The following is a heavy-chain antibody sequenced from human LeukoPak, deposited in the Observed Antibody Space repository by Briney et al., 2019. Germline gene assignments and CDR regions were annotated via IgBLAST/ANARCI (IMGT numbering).Heavy chain of an antibody. CDR1: GYSFTTYW. Sequence: GESLKISCKGSGYSFTTYWIGWVRQLTGKGLEWVAIIYPGDSDTRDSPYFHGQVSISVDKSITTAYLQWIRLKGSETAMYYCAVGWRGTYYVPGVYWSQGALVTVSS. CDR3: AVGWRGTYYVPGVY. D-gene: IGHD1-26*01. J-gene: IGHJ4*02. CDR2: IYPGDSDT. V-gene: IGHV5-51*01.